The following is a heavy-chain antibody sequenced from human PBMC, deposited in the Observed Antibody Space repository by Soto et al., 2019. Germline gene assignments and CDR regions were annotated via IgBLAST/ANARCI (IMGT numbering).Heavy chain of an antibody. CDR2: LIPILGLA. CDR1: GGTFSNST. D-gene: IGHD5-12*01. J-gene: IGHJ4*02. Sequence: VQLVQSGAEVRQPGSSVKVSCQASGGTFSNSTVTWVRQAPGQGLEWMGRLIPILGLANYAQKFRGRLTITADKSTTTADMELRSLRSEDTAIYYCARFKLGDDYWGQGTLVTVSS. V-gene: IGHV1-69*02. CDR3: ARFKLGDDY.